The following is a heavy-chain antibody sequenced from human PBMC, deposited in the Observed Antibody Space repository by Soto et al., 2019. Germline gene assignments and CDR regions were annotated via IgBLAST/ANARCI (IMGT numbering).Heavy chain of an antibody. CDR3: AQRGLGNGFDI. V-gene: IGHV3-23*01. CDR1: GFSFSCCA. CDR2: ISNTAVYT. J-gene: IGHJ3*02. Sequence: EVQLLESGGGLVQPGGSLRLSCAASGFSFSCCAMSWVRQAPGKGLEWVSAISNTAVYTDYADSVKGRFTISRDNSKNTLYLQMSSLRAEDTALYYCAQRGLGNGFDIWGQGTMVTVSS. D-gene: IGHD1-26*01.